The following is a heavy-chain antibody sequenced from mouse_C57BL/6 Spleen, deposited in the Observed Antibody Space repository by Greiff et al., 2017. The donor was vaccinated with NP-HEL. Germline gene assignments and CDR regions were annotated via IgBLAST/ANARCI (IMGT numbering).Heavy chain of an antibody. Sequence: EVKLMESGGGLVQPGGSMKLSCAASGFTFSDAWMDWVRQSPEKGLEWVAEIRNKANNHATYSAESVKGRFTISRDDSKSSVYLQMNSLRAEDTGIYYCTSGPLVAFDYWGQGTTLTVSS. CDR3: TSGPLVAFDY. CDR1: GFTFSDAW. CDR2: IRNKANNHAT. D-gene: IGHD1-1*01. V-gene: IGHV6-6*01. J-gene: IGHJ2*01.